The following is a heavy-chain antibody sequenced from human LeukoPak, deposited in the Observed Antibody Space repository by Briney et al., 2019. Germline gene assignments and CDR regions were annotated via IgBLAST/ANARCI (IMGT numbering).Heavy chain of an antibody. CDR1: GYTFTGYY. V-gene: IGHV7-4-1*02. J-gene: IGHJ4*02. Sequence: ASVKVSCKASGYTFTGYYMHWVRQAPGQGLEWMGWINTNTGNPTYAQGFTGRFVFSLDTSVSTAYLQISSLKAEDTAVYYCARAATYYDILTGRRAPNYFDYWGQGTLVTVSS. CDR3: ARAATYYDILTGRRAPNYFDY. D-gene: IGHD3-9*01. CDR2: INTNTGNP.